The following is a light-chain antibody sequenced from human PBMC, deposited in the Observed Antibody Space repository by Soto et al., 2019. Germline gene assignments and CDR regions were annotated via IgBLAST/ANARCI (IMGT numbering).Light chain of an antibody. CDR3: QQYGSSRT. Sequence: DIVLTQSPGTLSLSPGERATLSCRASETVSSSYLAWYQQKPGQAPRLLIYGASSRATGIPDRFSGSGSGTDFTLTISRLEPEDFAVYYCQQYGSSRTFGQGTRWIS. J-gene: IGKJ1*01. CDR2: GAS. CDR1: ETVSSSY. V-gene: IGKV3-20*01.